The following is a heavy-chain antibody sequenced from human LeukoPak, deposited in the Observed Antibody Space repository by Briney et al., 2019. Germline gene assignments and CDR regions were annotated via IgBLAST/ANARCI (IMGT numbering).Heavy chain of an antibody. CDR2: IYHSGST. Sequence: SETLSLTCTVSGYSISSGYYWGWIRQPPGQGLEWIGSIYHSGSTYYNPSLKSRVTISVDTSKNQFSLKLSSVTAADTAVYYCARVSFRLDYWGQGTLVTVSS. V-gene: IGHV4-38-2*02. CDR3: ARVSFRLDY. D-gene: IGHD2/OR15-2a*01. CDR1: GYSISSGYY. J-gene: IGHJ4*02.